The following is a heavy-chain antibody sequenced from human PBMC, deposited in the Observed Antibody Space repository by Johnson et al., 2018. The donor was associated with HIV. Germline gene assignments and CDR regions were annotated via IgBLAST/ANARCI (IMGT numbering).Heavy chain of an antibody. J-gene: IGHJ3*02. D-gene: IGHD2/OR15-2a*01. V-gene: IGHV3-9*01. CDR2: ISWNSGSI. CDR3: AKSLFSISWPYDAFDM. Sequence: VQLVESGGGLVQPGRSLRLSCAASGFTFDDYAMHWVRQAPGKGLEWVSGISWNSGSIGYADSVKGRFTISRDNAKNSLYLQMNSLRAEDTALYYCAKSLFSISWPYDAFDMWGQGTMVTVS. CDR1: GFTFDDYA.